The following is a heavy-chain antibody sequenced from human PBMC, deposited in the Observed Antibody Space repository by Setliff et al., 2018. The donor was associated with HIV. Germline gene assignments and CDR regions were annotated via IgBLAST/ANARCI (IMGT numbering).Heavy chain of an antibody. V-gene: IGHV4-59*01. CDR3: ARDWGSDNGDRRFDL. CDR2: IHDSGSS. CDR1: GAYISTYF. J-gene: IGHJ2*01. Sequence: SETLSLTCTVSGAYISTYFWSWIRQSPGRGLEWIGYIHDSGSSKYNPSLKSRLTMSLDTSTNSFSLKLTSVTAADTAVYYCARDWGSDNGDRRFDLWGRGTLVTVSS. D-gene: IGHD4-17*01.